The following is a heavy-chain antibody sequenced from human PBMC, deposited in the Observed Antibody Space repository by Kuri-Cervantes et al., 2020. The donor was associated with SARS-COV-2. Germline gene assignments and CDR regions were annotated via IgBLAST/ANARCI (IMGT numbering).Heavy chain of an antibody. CDR1: GFTFSDYY. Sequence: GESLKISCAASGFTFSDYYMSWIRQAPGKGLEWVSYISSSGSTIYYADSVKGRFTISRDNAKNSLYLQMNSLRAEDTAVYYCARASVARYYFDYWGQGTLVTVSS. CDR2: ISSSGSTI. D-gene: IGHD5-12*01. V-gene: IGHV3-11*04. J-gene: IGHJ4*02. CDR3: ARASVARYYFDY.